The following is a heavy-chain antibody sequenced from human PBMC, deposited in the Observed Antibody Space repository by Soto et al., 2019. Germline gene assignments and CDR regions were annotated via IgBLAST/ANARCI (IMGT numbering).Heavy chain of an antibody. D-gene: IGHD4-4*01. J-gene: IGHJ6*02. CDR3: TTDHDYKGLVDYYYGMDV. CDR2: IKSKTDGGTT. CDR1: GFTFSNAW. Sequence: EVQLVESGGGLVKPGGSVRLSCAASGFTFSNAWMRWVRQAPGKGLEWVGRIKSKTDGGTTDYAAPVKGRFTISRDDSKITLYLQMNSLKTEDTAVYYCTTDHDYKGLVDYYYGMDVWGQGTTVTVSS. V-gene: IGHV3-15*01.